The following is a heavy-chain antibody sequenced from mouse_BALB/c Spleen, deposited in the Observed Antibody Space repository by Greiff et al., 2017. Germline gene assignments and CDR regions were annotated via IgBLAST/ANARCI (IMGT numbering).Heavy chain of an antibody. CDR1: GFTFSSFG. J-gene: IGHJ3*01. CDR3: ARGYYCGRRSFAY. Sequence: EVQLVESGGGLVQPGGSRKLSCAASGFTFSSFGMHWVRQAPEKGLEWVAYISSGSSTIYYADTVKGRFTISRDNPKNTLFLQMTSLRSEDTAVYYWARGYYCGRRSFAYWGQGTLVTVSA. CDR2: ISSGSSTI. D-gene: IGHD1-1*01. V-gene: IGHV5-17*02.